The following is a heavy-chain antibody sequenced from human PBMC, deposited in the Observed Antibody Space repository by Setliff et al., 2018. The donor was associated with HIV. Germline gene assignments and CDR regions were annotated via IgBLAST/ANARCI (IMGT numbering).Heavy chain of an antibody. CDR1: GYSISSGAYY. CDR2: IFSSGIT. Sequence: SETLSLTCSVSGYSISSGAYYWSWIRQHPVKGLEWIGYIFSSGITYYSPSLHSRVTISLDTSKNQFSLNLTSITAADTAVYYCTRDTGGGGFPMDVWGKGTTVTVSS. CDR3: TRDTGGGGFPMDV. J-gene: IGHJ6*03. V-gene: IGHV4-31*03. D-gene: IGHD2-15*01.